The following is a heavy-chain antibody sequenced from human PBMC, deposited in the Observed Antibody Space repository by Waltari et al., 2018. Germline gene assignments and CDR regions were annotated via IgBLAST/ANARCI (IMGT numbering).Heavy chain of an antibody. J-gene: IGHJ6*02. V-gene: IGHV1-69*04. CDR3: ARDLAIDSSGYYYYGMDV. D-gene: IGHD3-22*01. CDR2: IIPILGIA. CDR1: GGTFSSYA. Sequence: QVQLVQSGAEVKKPGSSVKVSCKASGGTFSSYAISWVRPAPGQGLEWMGRIIPILGIANYAQKFQGRVTITADKSTSTAYMELSSLRSEDTAVYYCARDLAIDSSGYYYYGMDVWGQGTTVTVSS.